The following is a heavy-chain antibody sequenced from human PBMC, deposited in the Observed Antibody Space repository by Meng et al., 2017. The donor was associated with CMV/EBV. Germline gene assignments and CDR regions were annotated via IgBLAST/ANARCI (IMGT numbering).Heavy chain of an antibody. CDR1: GFTFSSYW. Sequence: GGSLRLSCAASGFTFSSYWMHWVRQAPGKGLEWVAFIRYDGSNKYYADSVKGRFTISRDNSKNTLYLQMNSLRAEDTAVYYCAKGKGSRLYGMDVWGQGTTVTVSS. CDR3: AKGKGSRLYGMDV. J-gene: IGHJ6*02. D-gene: IGHD1-26*01. CDR2: IRYDGSNK. V-gene: IGHV3-30*02.